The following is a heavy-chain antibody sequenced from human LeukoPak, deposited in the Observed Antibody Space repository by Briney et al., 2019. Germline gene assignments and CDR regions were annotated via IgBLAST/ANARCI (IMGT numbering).Heavy chain of an antibody. CDR3: ARRYCSSTSCLLDY. Sequence: GGSLRLSCAASEFTFSSYSMNWVRQAPGKGLEWVSYISSTSGSTIYYADSVKGRFTISRDNAKNSLYLQMNSLRAEDTAVYYCARRYCSSTSCLLDYWGQGTLVTVSS. CDR1: EFTFSSYS. D-gene: IGHD2-2*01. V-gene: IGHV3-48*04. J-gene: IGHJ4*02. CDR2: ISSTSGSTI.